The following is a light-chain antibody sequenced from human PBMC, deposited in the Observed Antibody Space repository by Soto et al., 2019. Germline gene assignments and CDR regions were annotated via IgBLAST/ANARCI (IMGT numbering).Light chain of an antibody. CDR1: SSDDGSYNF. V-gene: IGLV2-23*02. CDR2: EVS. Sequence: QSALTQPASVSGSPGQSITISCTGTSSDDGSYNFVSWYQQHPGKAPKLMIYEVSKRPSGVSNRFSGSKSGNTASLTISGLQAEDEADYSCCSYAGSSTYVVFGGGTKVTVL. CDR3: CSYAGSSTYVV. J-gene: IGLJ2*01.